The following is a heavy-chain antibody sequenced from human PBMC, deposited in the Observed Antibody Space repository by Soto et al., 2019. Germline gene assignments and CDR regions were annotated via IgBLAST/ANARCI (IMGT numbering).Heavy chain of an antibody. CDR2: IYHSGST. D-gene: IGHD2-21*01. V-gene: IGHV4-30-2*01. CDR1: GGSISSGGYS. Sequence: PSETLSLTCGVSGGSISSGGYSWSWIRQPPGKGLEWIGYIYHSGSTSYNPSLKSRVTISVDRSKNQFSLKLSSVTAADTAVYYCARGNVVAIDYWGQGTLVTVSS. CDR3: ARGNVVAIDY. J-gene: IGHJ4*02.